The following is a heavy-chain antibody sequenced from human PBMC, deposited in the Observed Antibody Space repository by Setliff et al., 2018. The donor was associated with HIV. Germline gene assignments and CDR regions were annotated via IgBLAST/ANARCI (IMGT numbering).Heavy chain of an antibody. CDR1: GYSFTSYW. J-gene: IGHJ3*02. CDR2: IYPGDSDT. Sequence: PGESLKISCKGSGYSFTSYWIGWVRQMPGKGLEWMGAIYPGDSDTRYSPSFQGQVTISVDKSISTAYLQWSSLRASDIAMYYCARVIVGASDAFDIWGQGTMVTVS. CDR3: ARVIVGASDAFDI. V-gene: IGHV5-51*01. D-gene: IGHD1-26*01.